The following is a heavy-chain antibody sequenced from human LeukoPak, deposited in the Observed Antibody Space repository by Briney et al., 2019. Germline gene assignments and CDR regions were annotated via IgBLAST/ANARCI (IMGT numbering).Heavy chain of an antibody. CDR2: IYPGDSDT. Sequence: GESLKISCKGSGYTFTSYWIAWVRHMPGKGLEWMGIIYPGDSDTRYSPSFQGQVTISVDKSITTAYLHCSSLKASDTAMYYCARHRIGSYYDAFDMWGQGTMVTVSS. V-gene: IGHV5-51*01. CDR3: ARHRIGSYYDAFDM. J-gene: IGHJ3*02. CDR1: GYTFTSYW. D-gene: IGHD1-26*01.